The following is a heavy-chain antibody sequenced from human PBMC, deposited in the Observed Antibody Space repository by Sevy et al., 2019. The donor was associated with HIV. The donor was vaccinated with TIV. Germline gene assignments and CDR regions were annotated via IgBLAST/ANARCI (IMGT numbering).Heavy chain of an antibody. CDR3: ARDLPPSATTVAHFDY. Sequence: GGSLRLSCAASGFRFSSYEMNWVRQAPGKGLEWVASISNSGTNIYYSDSVRGRFPISRDTAKNSLYLPMNSLRAEETAVYYCARDLPPSATTVAHFDYWGQGTLVTVSS. D-gene: IGHD4-17*01. CDR1: GFRFSSYE. V-gene: IGHV3-48*03. J-gene: IGHJ4*02. CDR2: ISNSGTNI.